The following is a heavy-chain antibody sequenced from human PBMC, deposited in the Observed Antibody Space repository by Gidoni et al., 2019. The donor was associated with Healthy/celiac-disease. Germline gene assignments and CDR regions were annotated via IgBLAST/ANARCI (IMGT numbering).Heavy chain of an antibody. CDR2: INHSGST. J-gene: IGHJ4*02. Sequence: QVQLQQWGAGLLKPSETLSLTCAVYGGSFSGYYWSWIRQPPGKGLEWIGEINHSGSTNYNPSLKSLVTISVDTSKNQFSLKLSSVTAADTAVYYCARGLDFWSGFDYWGQGTLVTVSS. D-gene: IGHD3-3*01. V-gene: IGHV4-34*01. CDR1: GGSFSGYY. CDR3: ARGLDFWSGFDY.